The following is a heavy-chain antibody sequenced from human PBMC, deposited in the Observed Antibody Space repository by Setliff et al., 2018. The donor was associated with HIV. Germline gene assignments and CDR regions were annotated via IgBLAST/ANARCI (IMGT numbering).Heavy chain of an antibody. V-gene: IGHV3-23*01. CDR1: GVTFNSLA. Sequence: GGSLRLSCAVSGVTFNSLAMTWVRQAPGKGLEWVSVISGSHRYYGDSVKGRFTISRDNSKNMVYLQMNSLRTEDTAVYYCAKGPEYTTSWPYYFDYWGQGTLVTVSS. CDR2: ISGSHR. J-gene: IGHJ4*02. D-gene: IGHD6-13*01. CDR3: AKGPEYTTSWPYYFDY.